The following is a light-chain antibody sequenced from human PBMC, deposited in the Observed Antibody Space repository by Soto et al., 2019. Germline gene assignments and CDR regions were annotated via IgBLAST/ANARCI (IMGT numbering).Light chain of an antibody. V-gene: IGLV1-40*01. CDR1: GSNIGAGYD. J-gene: IGLJ2*01. CDR3: QSYDTRLTAWI. Sequence: QSVLTQPPSVSGAPGQRVTITCSGSGSNIGAGYDVHWYQHVPGMPPRLLIFGTTNRPSIVPDRFSGSKSGTSASLAITGIQAEDGAEYYGQSYDTRLTAWIFGGGSKVTVL. CDR2: GTT.